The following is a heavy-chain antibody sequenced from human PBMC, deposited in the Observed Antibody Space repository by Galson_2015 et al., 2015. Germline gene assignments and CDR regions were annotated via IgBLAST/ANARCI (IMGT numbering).Heavy chain of an antibody. J-gene: IGHJ3*02. CDR3: ARETRGTIMIVGKKIGGAFDI. CDR2: IKQDGSEK. D-gene: IGHD3-22*01. V-gene: IGHV3-7*01. CDR1: GFTFSSYW. Sequence: SLRLSCAASGFTFSSYWMSWVRQAPGKGLEWVANIKQDGSEKYYVDSVKGRFTISRDNAKNSLYLLMNSLRAEDTAVFYCARETRGTIMIVGKKIGGAFDIWGQGTMVTVSS.